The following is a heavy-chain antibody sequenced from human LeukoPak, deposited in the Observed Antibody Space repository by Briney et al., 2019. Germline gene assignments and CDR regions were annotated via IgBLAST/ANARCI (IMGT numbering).Heavy chain of an antibody. J-gene: IGHJ4*02. D-gene: IGHD1-26*01. CDR3: AKYSGYSNAYFDY. Sequence: GGSLSLPCAASGLTYSSYAMLWLRQAPGKGLEWVSAISGGGGNTYYADSVKRLFHIPGDNSKTTLYLQMNSLRAEDTAVYYCAKYSGYSNAYFDYWGQGTLVNVSS. CDR2: ISGGGGNT. V-gene: IGHV3-23*01. CDR1: GLTYSSYA.